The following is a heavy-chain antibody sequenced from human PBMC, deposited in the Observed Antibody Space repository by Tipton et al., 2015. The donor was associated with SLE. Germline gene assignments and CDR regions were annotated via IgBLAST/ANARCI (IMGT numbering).Heavy chain of an antibody. CDR1: GFSFSSYS. CDR2: ISSSSSYI. CDR3: ARDKPSYYDSSGLDY. D-gene: IGHD3-22*01. J-gene: IGHJ4*02. V-gene: IGHV3-21*01. Sequence: SLRLSCAASGFSFSSYSMNWVRQAPGKGLEWVSSISSSSSYIYYADSVKGRFTISRDNAKNSLYVQMNSLRAEDTAVYYCARDKPSYYDSSGLDYWGQGTLVTVSS.